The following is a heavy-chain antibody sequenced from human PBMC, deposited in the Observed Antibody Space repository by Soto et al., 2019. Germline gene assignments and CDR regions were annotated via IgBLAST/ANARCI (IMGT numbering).Heavy chain of an antibody. CDR1: GFTLSSYG. D-gene: IGHD4-17*01. J-gene: IGHJ4*02. CDR2: ISYDGTNK. V-gene: IGHV3-30*18. Sequence: QVQLVESGGGVVQPGTSLRLSCAASGFTLSSYGMHWVRQAPGKGLEWVAVISYDGTNKYYADSVKDRFTISRDNSKNTLYLQMNSLRGEDTALYYCAKGSDYAAAKNYFEDWGKGTLVTVSS. CDR3: AKGSDYAAAKNYFED.